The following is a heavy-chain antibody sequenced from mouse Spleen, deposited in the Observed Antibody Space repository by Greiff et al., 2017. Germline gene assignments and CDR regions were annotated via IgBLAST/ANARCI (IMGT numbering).Heavy chain of an antibody. V-gene: IGHV1-77*01. D-gene: IGHD2-4*01. Sequence: QVQLQQSGAELARPGASVKLSCKASGYTFTDYYINWVKQRTGQGLEWIGEIYPGSGNTYYNEKFKGKATLTADKSSSTAYMQLSSLTSEDSAVYFCARETGLRRWFAYWGQGTLVTVSA. J-gene: IGHJ3*01. CDR3: ARETGLRRWFAY. CDR2: IYPGSGNT. CDR1: GYTFTDYY.